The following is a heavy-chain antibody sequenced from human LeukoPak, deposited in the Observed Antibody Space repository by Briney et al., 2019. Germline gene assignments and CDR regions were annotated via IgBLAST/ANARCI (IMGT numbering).Heavy chain of an antibody. CDR2: ISYDGSDK. D-gene: IGHD6-19*01. V-gene: IGHV3-30*09. CDR3: ARDGSIAVAGTFVGFQH. CDR1: GFTFSNYA. Sequence: GGSLRLSCAASGFTFSNYAMHWVRQAPGKGLEWVAAISYDGSDKYYADSVKGRFAISRDNAKNSLYLQVNSLRAEDTAVYYCARDGSIAVAGTFVGFQHWGQGTLVTVSS. J-gene: IGHJ1*01.